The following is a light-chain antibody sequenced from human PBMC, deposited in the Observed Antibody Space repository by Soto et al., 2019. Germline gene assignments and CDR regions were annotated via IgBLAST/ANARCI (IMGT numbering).Light chain of an antibody. CDR1: QSVSSN. Sequence: EIVMTQSPATLSVSPGERATLSCRASQSVSSNLAWYQQRPGQPPRLLIYDASTRATGIPARFSGSGSGTVFSLTIGSLQSEDFAVYYCQQYNNWPLYTFGQGTKLDIK. V-gene: IGKV3-15*01. J-gene: IGKJ2*01. CDR3: QQYNNWPLYT. CDR2: DAS.